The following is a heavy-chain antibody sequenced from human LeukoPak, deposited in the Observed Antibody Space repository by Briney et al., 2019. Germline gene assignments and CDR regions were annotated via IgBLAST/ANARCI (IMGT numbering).Heavy chain of an antibody. CDR3: ARDQGGLPVRVAKGGFDY. Sequence: PGGSLRLSCAASGFTFSSYWMSWVRQAPGKGLEWVANIKQDGSEKYYVDSVKGRFTISRDNAKNSLYLQMNSLRAEDTAVYYCARDQGGLPVRVAKGGFDYWGQGTLVTVSS. CDR2: IKQDGSEK. CDR1: GFTFSSYW. D-gene: IGHD5-12*01. V-gene: IGHV3-7*01. J-gene: IGHJ4*02.